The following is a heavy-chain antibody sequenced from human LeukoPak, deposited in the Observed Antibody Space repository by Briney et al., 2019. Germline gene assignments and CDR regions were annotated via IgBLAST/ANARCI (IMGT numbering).Heavy chain of an antibody. CDR2: ISAYNGNT. J-gene: IGHJ6*03. CDR3: AGRPPMSVGYYYMDV. D-gene: IGHD3-16*01. Sequence: GASVKVSCKASGYTFTCYGISWVRQAPGQGLEWMGWISAYNGNTNYAQKLQGRVTMTTDTSTSTAYMELRSLRSEDTAVYYCAGRPPMSVGYYYMDVWGKGTTVTVSS. CDR1: GYTFTCYG. V-gene: IGHV1-18*01.